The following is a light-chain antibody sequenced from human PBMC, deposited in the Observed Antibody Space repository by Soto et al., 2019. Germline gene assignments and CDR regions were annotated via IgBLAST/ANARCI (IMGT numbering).Light chain of an antibody. CDR1: QSVSSNY. CDR3: QQYGSTPFT. J-gene: IGKJ3*01. Sequence: EIGVTQSPGTLSLSPGERATLSCRASQSVSSNYLAWYQQKPGQAPRLLIYGASSRASYIPDRFSGSGSGTDFTLIISRLEPEDFAMYYCQQYGSTPFTFGPGNKVDVK. V-gene: IGKV3-20*01. CDR2: GAS.